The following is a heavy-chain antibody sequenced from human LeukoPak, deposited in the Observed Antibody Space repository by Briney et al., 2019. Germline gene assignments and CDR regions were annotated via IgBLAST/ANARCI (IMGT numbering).Heavy chain of an antibody. V-gene: IGHV4-61*02. Sequence: SETLSLTCTVSGGSISSSSYYWGWIRQPAGKGLEWIGRIYTSGSTNYNPSLKSRVTISVDTSKNQFSLKLSSVTAADTAVYYCRVDTPFFDYWGQGTLVTVSS. CDR1: GGSISSSSYY. CDR2: IYTSGST. J-gene: IGHJ4*02. D-gene: IGHD5-18*01. CDR3: RVDTPFFDY.